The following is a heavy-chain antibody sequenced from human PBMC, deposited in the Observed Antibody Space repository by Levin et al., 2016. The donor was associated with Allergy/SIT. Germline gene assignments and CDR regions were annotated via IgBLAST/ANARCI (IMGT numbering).Heavy chain of an antibody. J-gene: IGHJ5*02. CDR2: MYYSGST. Sequence: SETLSLTCTVSGGSITYYHWSWIRQSPGKGLEWIGYMYYSGSTNYNPSLKSRVTISVDTSKNQFSLKLSSVTAADTAVYYCARVRDAVAGFDPWGQGTLVTVSS. D-gene: IGHD6-19*01. CDR3: ARVRDAVAGFDP. CDR1: GGSITYYH. V-gene: IGHV4-59*01.